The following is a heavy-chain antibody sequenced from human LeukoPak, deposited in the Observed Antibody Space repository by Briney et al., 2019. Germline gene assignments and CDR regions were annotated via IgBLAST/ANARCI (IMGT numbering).Heavy chain of an antibody. CDR3: ATDPLAYCGGDCYPLGMDV. Sequence: TSVKVSCKASGFTFTSSAMQWVRQARGQRLEWIGWIVVGSGNTNYAQKFQGRVTITRDMSTSTAYMELSSLRSEDTAVYYCATDPLAYCGGDCYPLGMDVWGKGTTVTVSS. CDR2: IVVGSGNT. J-gene: IGHJ6*04. V-gene: IGHV1-58*02. D-gene: IGHD2-21*02. CDR1: GFTFTSSA.